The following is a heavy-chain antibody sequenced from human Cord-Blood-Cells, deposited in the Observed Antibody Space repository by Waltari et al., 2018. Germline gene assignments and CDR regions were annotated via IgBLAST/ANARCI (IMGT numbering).Heavy chain of an antibody. CDR2: IKPNSGGT. Sequence: QVQLVQSGAEVKKPGASVKVSCKASGYTFTGYYMHWVRQAPGQGLEWMGGIKPNSGGTNDAQKCQGRVTMTSDTSISTAYMELSRLRSDDTAVYYCARGVVSGSYWFDPWGQGTLVTVSS. D-gene: IGHD1-26*01. V-gene: IGHV1-2*02. J-gene: IGHJ5*02. CDR3: ARGVVSGSYWFDP. CDR1: GYTFTGYY.